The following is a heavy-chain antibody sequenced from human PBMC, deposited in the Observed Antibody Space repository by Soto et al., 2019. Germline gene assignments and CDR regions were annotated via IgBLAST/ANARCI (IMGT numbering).Heavy chain of an antibody. CDR1: GGSVSSGSYY. J-gene: IGHJ6*02. V-gene: IGHV4-61*01. Sequence: PSETLSLTCTVSGGSVSSGSYYWSWIRQPPGKGLEWIGYIYYSGSTNYNPSLKSRVTILVDTSKNQFSLRVSSVTAADTAVYYCARVGGSCLLSPCYYYYGMDVWGQGTTVTVSS. CDR2: IYYSGST. D-gene: IGHD2-15*01. CDR3: ARVGGSCLLSPCYYYYGMDV.